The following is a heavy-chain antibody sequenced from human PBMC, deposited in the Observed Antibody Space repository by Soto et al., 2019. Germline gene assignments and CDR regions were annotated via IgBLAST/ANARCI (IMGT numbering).Heavy chain of an antibody. J-gene: IGHJ4*02. CDR1: GFTFSHYG. CDR2: ISYDGTKR. Sequence: QVQLVESGGGVVQPGRSLRLSCAASGFTFSHYGLDWVRLAPGRGLEWVAVISYDGTKRYFADSVKGRFTVSRDNSRNTLFLQMNSLRAEDTAVYYCAKMKGNSSSFAFWGQGALVTVSS. D-gene: IGHD6-6*01. V-gene: IGHV3-30*18. CDR3: AKMKGNSSSFAF.